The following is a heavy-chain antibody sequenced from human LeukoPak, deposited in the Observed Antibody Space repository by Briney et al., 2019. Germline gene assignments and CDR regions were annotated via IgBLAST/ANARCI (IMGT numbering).Heavy chain of an antibody. CDR2: ISGSGGST. CDR1: GFTFSSYA. J-gene: IGHJ4*02. Sequence: GGSLRPSCAASGFTFSSYAMSWVRQAPGKGLEWVSAISGSGGSTYYADSVKGRFTISRDNSKNTLYLQMNSLRAEDTAVYYCAKDPRTTVTTDYGYWGQGTLVTVSS. D-gene: IGHD4-11*01. V-gene: IGHV3-23*01. CDR3: AKDPRTTVTTDYGY.